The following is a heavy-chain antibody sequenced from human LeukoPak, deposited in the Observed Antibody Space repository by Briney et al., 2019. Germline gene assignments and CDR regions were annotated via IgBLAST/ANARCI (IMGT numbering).Heavy chain of an antibody. J-gene: IGHJ6*03. CDR3: ARDMTVVTRTDYYYYMDV. D-gene: IGHD4-23*01. Sequence: ASETLSLTCTVSGDSVTNTRYSWGWFRQPPGKGLEWLGTIYYTGDTYYNPSLKSRVTISVDTSKNQFSLKLSSVTAADTAVYYCARDMTVVTRTDYYYYMDVWGKGTTVTVSS. V-gene: IGHV4-39*07. CDR2: IYYTGDT. CDR1: GDSVTNTRYS.